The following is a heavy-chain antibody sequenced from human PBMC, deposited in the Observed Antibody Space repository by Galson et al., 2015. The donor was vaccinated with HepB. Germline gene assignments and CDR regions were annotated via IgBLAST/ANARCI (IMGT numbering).Heavy chain of an antibody. Sequence: SVKVSCKASGYTFTSYGISWVRQAPGQGLEWMGWISAYNGNANYAQKLQGRVTMTTDTSTSTAYMELRSLRSDDTAVYYCARAPCSGGSCHERGWFDPWGQGTLVTVSS. CDR2: ISAYNGNA. CDR3: ARAPCSGGSCHERGWFDP. CDR1: GYTFTSYG. V-gene: IGHV1-18*01. D-gene: IGHD2-15*01. J-gene: IGHJ5*02.